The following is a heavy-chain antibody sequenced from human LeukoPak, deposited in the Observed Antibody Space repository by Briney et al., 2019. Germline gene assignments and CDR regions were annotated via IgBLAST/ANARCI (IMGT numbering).Heavy chain of an antibody. CDR1: GFTFSDYY. CDR3: ARGGRGSAAVVAPRSFDI. CDR2: TYTGGNS. V-gene: IGHV3-53*01. J-gene: IGHJ3*02. D-gene: IGHD3-22*01. Sequence: PGGFLRLSCAASGFTFSDYYMSWVRQAPGKGLEWVSVTYTGGNSYYADSVKGRFIISRDISKNTLYLQMNSLRAEDSALYYCARGGRGSAAVVAPRSFDIWGQGTMVTVSS.